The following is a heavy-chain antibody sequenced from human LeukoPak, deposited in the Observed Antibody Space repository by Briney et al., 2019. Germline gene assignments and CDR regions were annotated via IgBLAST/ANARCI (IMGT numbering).Heavy chain of an antibody. D-gene: IGHD6-6*01. J-gene: IGHJ4*02. V-gene: IGHV5-51*01. CDR2: IYPGDSDT. CDR3: ARLEYSSSSPYFDY. Sequence: GESLKISCKGSGYRFSSCWIGWVRQMPGKGLEWMGIIYPGDSDTRYSPSFQGQVTISADKSINIAYLQWSSLKASDTAMYYCARLEYSSSSPYFDYWGQGTLVTVSS. CDR1: GYRFSSCW.